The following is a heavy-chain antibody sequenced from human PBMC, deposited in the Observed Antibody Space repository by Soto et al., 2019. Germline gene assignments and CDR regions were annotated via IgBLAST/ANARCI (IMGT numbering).Heavy chain of an antibody. V-gene: IGHV2-5*01. CDR2: IYWSDDK. CDR1: GFSLTTSGVG. J-gene: IGHJ3*02. D-gene: IGHD3-10*01. CDR3: AHSSGGYDAFDM. Sequence: SGPTLVNPTQTLTLTCTFSGFSLTTSGVGVGWIRQPPGKALEWLALIYWSDDKRYSPSLKNRLTITKDTSKNQVVLTMTNMEPLYTATYHCAHSSGGYDAFDMWGQGTMVTVSS.